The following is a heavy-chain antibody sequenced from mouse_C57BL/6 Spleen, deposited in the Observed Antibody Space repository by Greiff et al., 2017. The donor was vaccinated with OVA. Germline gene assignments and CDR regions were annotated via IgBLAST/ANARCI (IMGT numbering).Heavy chain of an antibody. CDR3: SRENYYGSSSFAY. D-gene: IGHD1-1*01. J-gene: IGHJ3*01. Sequence: VQLQQSGPGLVQPSQSLSITCTVSGFSLTSYGVHWVRQSPGKGLVWLGVIWSGGSTDYNAAFISRLSISKNNSQSQVFFKMNSLQADDTAIYYCSRENYYGSSSFAYWGQGTLVTVSA. CDR1: GFSLTSYG. V-gene: IGHV2-2*01. CDR2: IWSGGST.